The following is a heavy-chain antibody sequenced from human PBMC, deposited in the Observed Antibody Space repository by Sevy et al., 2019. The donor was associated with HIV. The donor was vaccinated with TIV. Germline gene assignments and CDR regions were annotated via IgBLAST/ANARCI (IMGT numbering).Heavy chain of an antibody. V-gene: IGHV3-21*01. J-gene: IGHJ4*02. D-gene: IGHD2-2*01. CDR2: ISSSSSYI. CDR1: GFTLSTYS. CDR3: VRDGGCSSTSCLLYFDY. Sequence: GGSLRLSCAASGFTLSTYSMNWVRQAPGKGLEWVSSISSSSSYIYYGDSVKGRFTISRDNAKNSLYLQMNSLRAEDTAVYYCVRDGGCSSTSCLLYFDYWGQGTLVTVSS.